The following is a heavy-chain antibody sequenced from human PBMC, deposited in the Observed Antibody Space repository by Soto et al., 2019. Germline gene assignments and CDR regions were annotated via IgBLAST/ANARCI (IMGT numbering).Heavy chain of an antibody. CDR2: ISGTGGST. D-gene: IGHD2-2*01. CDR3: AKGNSRIVLVPAGTYYYMDV. V-gene: IGHV3-23*01. CDR1: GFTFSSYA. Sequence: GGSLRLSCAASGFTFSSYAMSWVRQAPGKGLEWVSTISGTGGSTYYADSVKGRFTISRDNSKNTLYLQMNSLRAEDTAVYYCAKGNSRIVLVPAGTYYYMDVWGKGTTVTVSS. J-gene: IGHJ6*03.